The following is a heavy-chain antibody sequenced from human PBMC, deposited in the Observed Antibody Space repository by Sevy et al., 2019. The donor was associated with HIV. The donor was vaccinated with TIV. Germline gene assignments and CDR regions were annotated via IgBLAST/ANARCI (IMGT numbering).Heavy chain of an antibody. CDR2: ISSSSSYI. J-gene: IGHJ4*02. Sequence: GGSLRLSCAASGFTCSSYSMNWVRQAPGKGLEWVSSISSSSSYIYYADSVKGRFTISRDNAKNSLYLQMNSLRAEDTSVSYCASVLGLVRYYFDYWGQGTLVTVSS. CDR3: ASVLGLVRYYFDY. CDR1: GFTCSSYS. V-gene: IGHV3-21*04. D-gene: IGHD6-19*01.